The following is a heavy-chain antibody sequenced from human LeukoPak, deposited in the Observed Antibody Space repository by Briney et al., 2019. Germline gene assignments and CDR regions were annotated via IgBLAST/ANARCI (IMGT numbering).Heavy chain of an antibody. Sequence: GGSLRLSCAASGLTFSSYAMSWVRQAPGKGLEWVSAISGSGGSTYYADSVKGRFTISRDNSKNTLYLQMNSLRAEDTAVYYCAKVISVAGTRYFQHWGQGTLVTVSS. D-gene: IGHD6-19*01. CDR1: GLTFSSYA. CDR3: AKVISVAGTRYFQH. CDR2: ISGSGGST. V-gene: IGHV3-23*01. J-gene: IGHJ1*01.